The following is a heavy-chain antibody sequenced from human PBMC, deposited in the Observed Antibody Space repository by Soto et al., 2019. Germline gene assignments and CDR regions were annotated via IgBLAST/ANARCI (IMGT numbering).Heavy chain of an antibody. V-gene: IGHV1-18*01. CDR2: ISGHNGNT. Sequence: QVQLVQSGAEVKKPGASVKVSCKASGYTFTTYGITWVRQAPGQGLEWMGWISGHNGNTKYAQKVQGRVTMTTDTSTTKASMEVRSLISDDTAVYYWARGAYGEFAFDIWGQGTMGTVSS. J-gene: IGHJ3*02. CDR1: GYTFTTYG. CDR3: ARGAYGEFAFDI. D-gene: IGHD4-17*01.